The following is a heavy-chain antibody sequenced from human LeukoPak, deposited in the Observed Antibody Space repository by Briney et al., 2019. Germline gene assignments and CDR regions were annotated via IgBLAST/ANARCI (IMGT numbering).Heavy chain of an antibody. V-gene: IGHV4-30-2*01. D-gene: IGHD5-12*01. J-gene: IGHJ4*02. Sequence: SQTLSLTCPVSRGSIISGGYSWLCLRQPPETGLEWLGYIYHSGNPYYNPSLKSRVTISVDRSKNQFSLKLSCVTAADTAVYSCARGHSGYFFYWGEGTVVSVS. CDR1: RGSIISGGYS. CDR2: IYHSGNP. CDR3: ARGHSGYFFY.